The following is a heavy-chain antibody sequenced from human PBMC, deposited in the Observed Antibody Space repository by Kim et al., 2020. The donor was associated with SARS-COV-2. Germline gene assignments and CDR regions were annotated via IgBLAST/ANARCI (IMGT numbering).Heavy chain of an antibody. CDR3: ARASPLRFLEWLTQPEYGMDL. D-gene: IGHD3-3*01. J-gene: IGHJ6*02. Sequence: GGSLRLSCTASGFTFSTYSMNWVRQAPGKGLEWVSYISSSSSTIYYTDSVKGRFTISRDNAKNSLFLQMNSLRDEDTAVYYCARASPLRFLEWLTQPEYGMDLWGRGTTVTVPS. CDR2: ISSSSSTI. V-gene: IGHV3-48*02. CDR1: GFTFSTYS.